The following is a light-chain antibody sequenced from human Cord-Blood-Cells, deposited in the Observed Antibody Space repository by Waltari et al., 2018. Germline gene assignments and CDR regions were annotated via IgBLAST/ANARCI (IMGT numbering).Light chain of an antibody. Sequence: QSALTQPASVSGSPGQSITISCTGTSSDVGGYNYVSWYQQHPGKAPKLMIYDVSNRPPGVSNRFSGSKSGNTASLTISGLQAEDEADYYCSSYTSSSTLVFGTGTKVIVL. CDR3: SSYTSSSTLV. V-gene: IGLV2-14*01. CDR2: DVS. CDR1: SSDVGGYNY. J-gene: IGLJ1*01.